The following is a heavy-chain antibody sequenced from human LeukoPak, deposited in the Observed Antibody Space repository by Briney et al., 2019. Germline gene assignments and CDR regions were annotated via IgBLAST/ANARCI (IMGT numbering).Heavy chain of an antibody. CDR2: IYPGDSDT. CDR3: ARYSNYYHSSGYKYYFDF. J-gene: IGHJ4*02. Sequence: GGSLKISCKGSGYNFPSYWIGWVRQMPGKGLEWLGIIYPGDSDTTYSPSFQGQVTISADKSISTAYLQWSSLKASDTAMYYCARYSNYYHSSGYKYYFDFWGQETLVTVSS. CDR1: GYNFPSYW. D-gene: IGHD3-22*01. V-gene: IGHV5-51*01.